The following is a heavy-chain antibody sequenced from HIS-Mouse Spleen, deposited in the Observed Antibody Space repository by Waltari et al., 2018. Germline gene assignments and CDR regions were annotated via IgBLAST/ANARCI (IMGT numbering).Heavy chain of an antibody. CDR3: AREGLERYYFDY. CDR2: IYYSGST. CDR1: GGSISSYY. D-gene: IGHD1-1*01. J-gene: IGHJ4*02. Sequence: QVQLQESGPGRVKPSETLSLTCTVSGGSISSYYWSWIRQPPGKGLEWIGYIYYSGSTNYNPSLKSRVTISVDTSKNQFSLKLSSVTAADTAVYYCAREGLERYYFDYWGQGTLVTVSS. V-gene: IGHV4-59*01.